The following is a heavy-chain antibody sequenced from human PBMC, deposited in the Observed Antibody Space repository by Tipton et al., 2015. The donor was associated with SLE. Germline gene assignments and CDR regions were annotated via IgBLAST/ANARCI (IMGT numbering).Heavy chain of an antibody. D-gene: IGHD6-13*01. J-gene: IGHJ4*02. CDR1: GFTFSSYS. CDR2: ISSSSSTI. V-gene: IGHV3-48*01. Sequence: SLRLSCAASGFTFSSYSMNWVRQAPGKGLEWVSYISSSSSTIYYADSVKGRFTISRDNAKNSLYLQMNSLRAEDTAVYYCARDPEDSSSWLDYWGQGTLVTVSS. CDR3: ARDPEDSSSWLDY.